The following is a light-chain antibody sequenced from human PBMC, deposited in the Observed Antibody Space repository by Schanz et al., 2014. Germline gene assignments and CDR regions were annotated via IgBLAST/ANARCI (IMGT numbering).Light chain of an antibody. J-gene: IGLJ2*01. CDR1: SSDVGGYNY. Sequence: QSVLTQPPSASGSRGQSVTISCTGTSSDVGGYNYVSWYQQHPGKAPKLMIFDVNQRPSGVPDRFSGSKSGNTASLTVSGLQAEDEADYYCSSYGGSNNLVFGGGTKLTVL. CDR2: DVN. CDR3: SSYGGSNNLV. V-gene: IGLV2-8*01.